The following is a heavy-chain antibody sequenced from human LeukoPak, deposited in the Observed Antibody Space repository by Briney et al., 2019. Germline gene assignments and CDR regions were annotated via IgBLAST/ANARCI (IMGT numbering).Heavy chain of an antibody. D-gene: IGHD6-6*01. CDR2: IYYSGST. V-gene: IGHV4-61*08. CDR1: GGSISSGGYY. J-gene: IGHJ5*02. CDR3: ATTRNSLAYNWFDP. Sequence: SQTLSLTCTVSGGSISSGGYYWSWIRQPPGKGLEWIGYIYYSGSTNYNPSLKSRVTISVDTSKNQFSLKLSSVTAADTAVYYCATTRNSLAYNWFDPWGQGTLVTVSS.